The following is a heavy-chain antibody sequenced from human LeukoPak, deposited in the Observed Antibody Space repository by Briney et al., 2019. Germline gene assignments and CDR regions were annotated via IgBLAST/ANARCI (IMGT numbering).Heavy chain of an antibody. J-gene: IGHJ6*02. CDR2: ISSNGGST. CDR3: ARGAAVALYYYYGMDV. Sequence: PGGSLRLSCAASGFTFSSYAMHWVRQAPGKGLEYVSAISSNGGSTYYANSVKGRFTISRDNSKNTLYLQVGSLRAEDMAVYYCARGAAVALYYYYGMDVWGQGTTVTVSS. D-gene: IGHD6-19*01. V-gene: IGHV3-64*01. CDR1: GFTFSSYA.